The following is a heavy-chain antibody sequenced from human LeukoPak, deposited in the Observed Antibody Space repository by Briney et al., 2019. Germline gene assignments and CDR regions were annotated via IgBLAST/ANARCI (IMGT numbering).Heavy chain of an antibody. Sequence: SETLSLTCTVSGGSITTYYWSWIRQPPGKGLEWIGYTHYSGNTNYNPSLKSRVTMAVDTSKNQFSLKLSSVTAADTAVYYCARHVDTNWFDPWGQGTLVTVSS. D-gene: IGHD3-9*01. CDR3: ARHVDTNWFDP. CDR2: THYSGNT. V-gene: IGHV4-59*08. CDR1: GGSITTYY. J-gene: IGHJ5*02.